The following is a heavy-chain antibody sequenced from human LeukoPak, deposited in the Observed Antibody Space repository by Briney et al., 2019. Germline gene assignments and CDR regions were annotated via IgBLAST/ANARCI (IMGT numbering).Heavy chain of an antibody. D-gene: IGHD5-12*01. CDR2: IYSGGST. J-gene: IGHJ6*03. Sequence: GGSLRLSCAASGFTVSSNDMSWVRQAPGKGLECISVIYSGGSTDYADSVKGRLTISRDNSKNTLYLQMNSLRAEDTAVYYCARAAPRYGGYDLYYYYYMDVWGKGTTVTVSS. CDR3: ARAAPRYGGYDLYYYYYMDV. V-gene: IGHV3-53*01. CDR1: GFTVSSND.